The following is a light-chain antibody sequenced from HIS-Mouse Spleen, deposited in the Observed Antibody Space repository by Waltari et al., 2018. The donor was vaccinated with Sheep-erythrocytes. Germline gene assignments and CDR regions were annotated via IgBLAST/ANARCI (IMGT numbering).Light chain of an antibody. CDR2: AAS. V-gene: IGKV1-6*01. CDR3: LQDYNYPYT. Sequence: AIQMTQSPSSLSASVGDRVTITCRASQCMRNDLGWYQQKPGKAPKLLIYAASSLQSGVPSRFSGSGSGTDFTLTISSLQPEDFATYYCLQDYNYPYTFGQGTKLEIK. CDR1: QCMRND. J-gene: IGKJ2*01.